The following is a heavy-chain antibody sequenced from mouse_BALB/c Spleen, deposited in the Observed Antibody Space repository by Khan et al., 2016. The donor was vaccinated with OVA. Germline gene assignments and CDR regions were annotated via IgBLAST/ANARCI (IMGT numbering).Heavy chain of an antibody. V-gene: IGHV9-3-1*01. CDR1: GYTLTNYG. CDR2: INTYTGEP. Sequence: QIQLVQSGPELKKPGETVKISCKASGYTLTNYGMNWVKQAPGKGLKWMGWINTYTGEPTYAEDFKGRIAFSLETSASTVYLQINNLKNEDTATYFCARSNGNYWFDYWGQGTLVTVSA. CDR3: ARSNGNYWFDY. J-gene: IGHJ3*01. D-gene: IGHD2-1*01.